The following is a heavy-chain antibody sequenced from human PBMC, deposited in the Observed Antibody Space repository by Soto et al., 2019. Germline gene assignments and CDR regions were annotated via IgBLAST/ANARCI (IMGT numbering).Heavy chain of an antibody. J-gene: IGHJ4*02. CDR1: GACISSGGYS. Sequence: PLSLTCAGSGACISSGGYSWSWIRQPPGKGLEWIGYIYHGGSTYYNPSLKSRVTISVDRSKNQFSLKLSSVTAADTAVYYCASGYYYDFEYWGQGTLVTVSS. V-gene: IGHV4-30-2*01. CDR2: IYHGGST. CDR3: ASGYYYDFEY. D-gene: IGHD3-22*01.